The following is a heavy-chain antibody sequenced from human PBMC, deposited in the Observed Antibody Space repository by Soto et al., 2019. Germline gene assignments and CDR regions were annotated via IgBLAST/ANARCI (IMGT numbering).Heavy chain of an antibody. CDR2: INPNGCST. Sequence: QVQLVQSGAEVTKPGASVKVFCKASGYTFSSYYIHWVRQAPGQGLEWIGIINPNGCSTTYAQNLKGRLTVTRDTSTATVYMDLSPLTSDDTAMYYCARGLGLGDCWAQGTMVTVSS. CDR1: GYTFSSYY. V-gene: IGHV1-46*04. D-gene: IGHD3-9*01. J-gene: IGHJ4*02. CDR3: ARGLGLGDC.